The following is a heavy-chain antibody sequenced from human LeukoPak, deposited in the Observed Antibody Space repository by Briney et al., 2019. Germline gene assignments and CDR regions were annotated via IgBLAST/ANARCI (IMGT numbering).Heavy chain of an antibody. CDR3: AKRSCSGTTCYPLDS. Sequence: QTGGSLRLSCVASGVTFSVAGMHWVRQAPGKGQEWVSAITGNGGATYYADSVKGRFTISRDNSKSTLYLQMNRLRAEDTAIYYCAKRSCSGTTCYPLDSWGQGTPVTVSS. V-gene: IGHV3-23*01. D-gene: IGHD2-15*01. CDR2: ITGNGGAT. CDR1: GVTFSVAG. J-gene: IGHJ4*02.